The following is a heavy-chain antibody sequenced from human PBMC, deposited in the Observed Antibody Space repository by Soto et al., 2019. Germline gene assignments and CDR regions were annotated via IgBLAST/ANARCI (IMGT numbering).Heavy chain of an antibody. J-gene: IGHJ6*03. D-gene: IGHD2-2*01. CDR1: ARSXSSYF. Sequence: PSETLSLTCTVSARSXSSYFWSWIWQPPGKGLEWIGYIYYSGSTNYNPSLKSRVTISVDTSKNQFSLKLSSVTAADTAVYYCARAVWDCSSTSCYRNYYYYYMAVRGKGTTVTVSS. CDR2: IYYSGST. V-gene: IGHV4-59*01. CDR3: ARAVWDCSSTSCYRNYYYYYMAV.